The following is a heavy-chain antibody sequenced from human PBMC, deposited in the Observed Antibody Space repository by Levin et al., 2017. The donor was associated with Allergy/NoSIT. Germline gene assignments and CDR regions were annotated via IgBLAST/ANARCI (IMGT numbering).Heavy chain of an antibody. D-gene: IGHD6-13*01. Sequence: PGGSLRLSCAASGFTFSTYGMHWVRQAPGKGLEWVAVISYDGSITYFADSVKGRFTISRDNSKNTLYLQMNSLRAEDTAVYYCAKDPRASASIAPGDSVGYYSDYWGQGTLVTVYS. CDR1: GFTFSTYG. CDR3: AKDPRASASIAPGDSVGYYSDY. CDR2: ISYDGSIT. J-gene: IGHJ4*02. V-gene: IGHV3-30*18.